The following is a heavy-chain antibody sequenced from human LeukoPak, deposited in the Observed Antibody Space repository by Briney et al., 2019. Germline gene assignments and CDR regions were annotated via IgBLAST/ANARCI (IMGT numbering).Heavy chain of an antibody. D-gene: IGHD4-17*01. CDR3: ARGRLTTVTTWYYHGMDV. CDR1: GYTFTSYD. V-gene: IGHV1-8*01. CDR2: MNPNSGNT. J-gene: IGHJ6*02. Sequence: ASVKVSCKASGYTFTSYDINWVRQATGQGPERMGWMNPNSGNTGYGQKFQGRVTMTRDTSISTAYMELRSLRSEDTAVYYCARGRLTTVTTWYYHGMDVWGQGTTVTVSS.